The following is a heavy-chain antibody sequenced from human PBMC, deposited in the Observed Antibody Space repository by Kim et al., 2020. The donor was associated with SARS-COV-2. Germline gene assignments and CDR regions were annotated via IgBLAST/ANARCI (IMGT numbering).Heavy chain of an antibody. V-gene: IGHV4-30-2*01. J-gene: IGHJ3*02. Sequence: SETLSLTCAVSGGSISSGGYSWSWIRQPPGKGLEWIGYIYHSGSTYYNPSLKSRVTISVDRSKNQFSLKLSSVTAADTAVYYCARETIPQGRSSDAFDIWGQGTMVTVSS. CDR2: IYHSGST. D-gene: IGHD6-6*01. CDR1: GGSISSGGYS. CDR3: ARETIPQGRSSDAFDI.